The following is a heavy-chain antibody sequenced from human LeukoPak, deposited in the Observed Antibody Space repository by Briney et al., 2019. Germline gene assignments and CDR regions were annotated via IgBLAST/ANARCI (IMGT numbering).Heavy chain of an antibody. CDR3: ARVSDSGSRSEGPKY. D-gene: IGHD5-12*01. CDR2: VRHDGNNQ. J-gene: IGHJ4*02. CDR1: GCVISDYG. V-gene: IGHV3-30*02. Sequence: GGSLRLSCAASGCVISDYGVLWVRQAPGKGLEWVAFVRHDGNNQYYGDSVKGRFTISREHTKNILYLQMNSLRAEDTDLYAFARVSDSGSRSEGPKYWGLGTLVTVSS.